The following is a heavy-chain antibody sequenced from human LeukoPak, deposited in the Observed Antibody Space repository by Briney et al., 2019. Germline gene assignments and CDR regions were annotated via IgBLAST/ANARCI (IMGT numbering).Heavy chain of an antibody. Sequence: GGSLRLSCAASGFTFSSYDMSWVCQAPGKGLEWVSAISGSGTSTYYADSVKGRFTISRDNSKNTLYLQMNSLRAEDTAVYYCAKAYYYGSGSYYLDYWGQGTLVTVSS. CDR2: ISGSGTST. CDR3: AKAYYYGSGSYYLDY. J-gene: IGHJ4*02. V-gene: IGHV3-23*01. D-gene: IGHD3-10*01. CDR1: GFTFSSYD.